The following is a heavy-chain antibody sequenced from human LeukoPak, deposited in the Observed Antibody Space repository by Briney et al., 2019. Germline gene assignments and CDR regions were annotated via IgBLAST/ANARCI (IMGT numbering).Heavy chain of an antibody. Sequence: ASVKVSCKASGYTFTSYHIHWVRQAPGQGLEWMGIINPSDGATANAQKFQDRVTLTRDVSSSTVYMELSSLTSEDTAVYYCARDPGWGTGWPGDTFWFDYWGQGTLVTVSS. CDR2: INPSDGAT. CDR3: ARDPGWGTGWPGDTFWFDY. J-gene: IGHJ4*02. CDR1: GYTFTSYH. V-gene: IGHV1-46*01. D-gene: IGHD6-19*01.